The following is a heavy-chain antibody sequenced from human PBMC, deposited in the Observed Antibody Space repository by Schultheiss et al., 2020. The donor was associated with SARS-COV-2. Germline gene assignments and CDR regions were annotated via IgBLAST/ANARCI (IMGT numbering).Heavy chain of an antibody. Sequence: SETLSLTCTVSGGSISSYYWSWIRQPAGKGLVWIGRIYTSGSTNYNPSLKSRVTMSVDRSKNQFSLKLSSVTAADTAVYYCARVQLDFWFDPWGQGTLVTVSS. V-gene: IGHV4-4*07. CDR3: ARVQLDFWFDP. J-gene: IGHJ5*02. CDR2: IYTSGST. D-gene: IGHD6-6*01. CDR1: GGSISSYY.